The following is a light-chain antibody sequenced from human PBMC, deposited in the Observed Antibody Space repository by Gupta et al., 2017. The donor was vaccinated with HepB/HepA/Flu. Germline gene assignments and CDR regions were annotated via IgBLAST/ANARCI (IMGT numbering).Light chain of an antibody. J-gene: IGLJ1*01. CDR2: KNN. V-gene: IGLV10-54*04. CDR1: SNNVGHEG. Sequence: QAGLTQPPSVSTGLRQTATLTCTGKSNNVGHEGAVWLQQHQGHPPKLLSYKNNDRPSGISERFSASRSGNTASLTITEVQPEDEADYYCSVWDSSLNAHVFGTGTKVNVL. CDR3: SVWDSSLNAHV.